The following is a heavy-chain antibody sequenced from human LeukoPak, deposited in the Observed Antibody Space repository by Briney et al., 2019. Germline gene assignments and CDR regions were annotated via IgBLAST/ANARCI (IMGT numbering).Heavy chain of an antibody. Sequence: SETLSLTCTVSGGSISSSSYYWGWIRQPPGKGLEWIGSIYYSGSTYYNPSLKSRVTMSVDTSKNQFSLKLSSVTAADTAVYYCARSDYPALPDHYWGQGTLVTVSS. CDR2: IYYSGST. D-gene: IGHD4-17*01. CDR3: ARSDYPALPDHY. J-gene: IGHJ4*02. CDR1: GGSISSSSYY. V-gene: IGHV4-39*07.